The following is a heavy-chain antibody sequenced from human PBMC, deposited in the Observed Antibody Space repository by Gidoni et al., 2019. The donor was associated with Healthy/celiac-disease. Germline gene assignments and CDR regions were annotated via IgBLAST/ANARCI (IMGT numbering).Heavy chain of an antibody. CDR2: INAGNGNT. CDR3: ARDCGYDFWSGYPDY. D-gene: IGHD3-3*01. CDR1: GYTSTSYA. Sequence: QVQLVQSGAEVKKPGASVKVSCKASGYTSTSYAMHWVRQAPGQRLEWMGWINAGNGNTKYSQKFQGRVTITRDTSASTAYMELSSLRSEDTAVYYCARDCGYDFWSGYPDYWGQGTLVTVSS. J-gene: IGHJ4*02. V-gene: IGHV1-3*01.